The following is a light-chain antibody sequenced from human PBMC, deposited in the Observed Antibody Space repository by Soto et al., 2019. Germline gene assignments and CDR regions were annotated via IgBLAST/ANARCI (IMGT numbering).Light chain of an antibody. V-gene: IGLV2-23*01. CDR1: TSFVGSYNF. CDR2: EDT. Sequence: QSALTQPASVSGSPGQSITISCTGTTSFVGSYNFVSWYQQLPGKAPQVLIYEDTKRPSGVSNRFSGSISGSTASLTISGLRAEDEADYHCCSYVGASTYVFGTGTKLTVL. J-gene: IGLJ1*01. CDR3: CSYVGASTYV.